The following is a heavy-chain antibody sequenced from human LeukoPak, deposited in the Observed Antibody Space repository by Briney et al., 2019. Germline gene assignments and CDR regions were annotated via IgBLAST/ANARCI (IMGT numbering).Heavy chain of an antibody. Sequence: PGGSLRLSCTASGFNFGDYGLTWVRQAPGKGLEWLGFIRSKSYGRTAEYAASVRGRFIISRDDSKSIAYLQINSLKTEDTGVYFCSRGDSGSSWGQGTLVTVSS. D-gene: IGHD3-10*01. J-gene: IGHJ5*02. CDR1: GFNFGDYG. CDR2: IRSKSYGRTA. V-gene: IGHV3-49*04. CDR3: SRGDSGSS.